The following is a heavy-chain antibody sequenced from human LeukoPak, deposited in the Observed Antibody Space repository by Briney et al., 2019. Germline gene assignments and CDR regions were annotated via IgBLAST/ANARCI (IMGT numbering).Heavy chain of an antibody. CDR2: ISSSSSYI. CDR3: ARASHTTVTIPPYYFDY. CDR1: GFTFSSYS. D-gene: IGHD4-17*01. V-gene: IGHV3-21*01. Sequence: PGGSLRLSCAASGFTFSSYSMNWVRQAPGKGLEWVSSISSSSSYIYYADSVKGRFTISRDNAKNSLYLQMNSLRAEDTAVYYCARASHTTVTIPPYYFDYWGQGTLVTVSS. J-gene: IGHJ4*02.